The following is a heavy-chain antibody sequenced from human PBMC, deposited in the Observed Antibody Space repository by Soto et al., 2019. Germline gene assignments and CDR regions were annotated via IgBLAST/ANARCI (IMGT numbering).Heavy chain of an antibody. V-gene: IGHV1-69*06. CDR2: IIPIFGTA. J-gene: IGHJ4*02. D-gene: IGHD5-12*01. CDR1: GGTFSSYA. Sequence: QVQLVQSGAEVKKPGSSVKVSCKASGGTFSSYAISWVRQAPGQGLEWMGGIIPIFGTANYAQKFQGRVTITADKSTSTAYMELSSLRSEATAVYYCARAPDSGYDLGYYFDYWGQGTLVTVSS. CDR3: ARAPDSGYDLGYYFDY.